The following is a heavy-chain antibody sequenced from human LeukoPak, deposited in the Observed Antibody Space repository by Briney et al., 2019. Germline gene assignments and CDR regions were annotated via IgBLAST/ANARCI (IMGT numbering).Heavy chain of an antibody. CDR2: INHSGST. CDR1: GGSFSGYY. Sequence: SETLSLTCAVYGGSFSGYYWSWIRQPPGKGLEWIGEINHSGSTNYNPSLKSRVTISVDTSKNQFSLKLSSVTAADTAEYYCARSASSGWYVYFQHWGQGTLVTVSS. D-gene: IGHD6-19*01. CDR3: ARSASSGWYVYFQH. J-gene: IGHJ1*01. V-gene: IGHV4-34*01.